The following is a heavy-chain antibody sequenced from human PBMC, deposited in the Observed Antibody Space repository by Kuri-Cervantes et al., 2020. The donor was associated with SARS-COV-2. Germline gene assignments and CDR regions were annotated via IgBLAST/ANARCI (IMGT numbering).Heavy chain of an antibody. D-gene: IGHD4-17*01. Sequence: LSLTCAASGFTFSSYGMHWVRQAPGKGLEWVSAISGSGGSTYYADSVKGRFTISRDNSKNTLYLQMNSLRAEDTAVYYCAKLGSRRHYEDWGQGTLVTVSS. V-gene: IGHV3-23*01. CDR2: ISGSGGST. J-gene: IGHJ4*02. CDR3: AKLGSRRHYED. CDR1: GFTFSSYG.